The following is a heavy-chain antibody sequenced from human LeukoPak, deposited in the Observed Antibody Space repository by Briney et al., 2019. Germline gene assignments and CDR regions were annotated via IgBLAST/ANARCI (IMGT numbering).Heavy chain of an antibody. CDR1: GGTFSRYD. CDR2: IIPILGIA. CDR3: ARAGYCISTSCIRFDY. D-gene: IGHD2-2*01. V-gene: IGHV1-69*04. Sequence: SVKVSCKASGGTFSRYDISWVRQAPGQGLEWMGRIIPILGIANYAQKFHSRVTITADKSTSSAYMELSSLSSQASSLSYCARAGYCISTSCIRFDYWGQGTLVTVSS. J-gene: IGHJ4*02.